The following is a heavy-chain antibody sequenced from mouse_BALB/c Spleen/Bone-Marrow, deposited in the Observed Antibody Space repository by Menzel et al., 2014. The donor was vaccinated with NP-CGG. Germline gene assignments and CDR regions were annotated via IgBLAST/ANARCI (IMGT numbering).Heavy chain of an antibody. V-gene: IGHV14-3*02. D-gene: IGHD4-1*01. CDR2: IDPANGNT. CDR3: ARWEYYAMDY. J-gene: IGHJ4*01. CDR1: GFNIKDTY. Sequence: EVKLEESGAELVKPGASVKLSCTASGFNIKDTYMHWVKQRPEQGLEWIGRIDPANGNTKYDPKFQGKATITADTSSNTAYLQLNSLTSEDTAVYYCARWEYYAMDYWGQGTSVTVSS.